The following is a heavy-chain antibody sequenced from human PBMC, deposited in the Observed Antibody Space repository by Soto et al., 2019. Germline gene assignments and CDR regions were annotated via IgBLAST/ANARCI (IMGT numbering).Heavy chain of an antibody. CDR3: TVWGSRKDFGAA. V-gene: IGHV3-72*01. CDR1: GFTFSDHY. D-gene: IGHD3-10*01. J-gene: IGHJ4*02. CDR2: SKNKADSYTT. Sequence: EVQLVESGGGLVQPGGSLRLSCAASGFTFSDHYMDWVRQAPGKGLEWVGRSKNKADSYTTEYAAPVKGRFTNSRDGSKNSLFRKMNSLKTEATVVYYGTVWGSRKDFGAAWGQGILVTVSS.